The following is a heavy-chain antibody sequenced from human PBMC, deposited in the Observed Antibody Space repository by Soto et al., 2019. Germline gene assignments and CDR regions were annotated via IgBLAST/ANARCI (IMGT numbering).Heavy chain of an antibody. J-gene: IGHJ4*02. Sequence: EVQLVVSGGGLVIPGGSLRLSCAASGFTFSNAWLSWVRQDPGKGLEWVGRIKSKTDGGTTDYTAPVKGRFTISRDDSKNTLYLQMNSLKIEDTAVYYCTTGSTSTKNYWGQGTLVTVSS. CDR3: TTGSTSTKNY. CDR1: GFTFSNAW. D-gene: IGHD6-6*01. CDR2: IKSKTDGGTT. V-gene: IGHV3-15*01.